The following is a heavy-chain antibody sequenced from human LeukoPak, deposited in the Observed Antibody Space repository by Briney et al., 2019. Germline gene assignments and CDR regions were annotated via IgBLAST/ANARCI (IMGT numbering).Heavy chain of an antibody. V-gene: IGHV4-61*02. J-gene: IGHJ4*02. Sequence: PSETLSLTCTVSGGSIGSGGYYWSWTRQPAGKGLEWIGRIYTSGSTNYNPSLKSRVTISGDTSKNQLSLRLSSVTAADTAVYYCARASYSYDINGWVPFDYWGQGTLVTVSS. CDR3: ARASYSYDINGWVPFDY. D-gene: IGHD3-22*01. CDR1: GGSIGSGGYY. CDR2: IYTSGST.